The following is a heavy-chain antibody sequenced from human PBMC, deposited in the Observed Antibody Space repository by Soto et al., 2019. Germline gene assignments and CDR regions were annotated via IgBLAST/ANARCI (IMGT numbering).Heavy chain of an antibody. CDR1: GFTFSSYS. CDR3: ARDGSSMAGNFDY. CDR2: ISSSSSYI. D-gene: IGHD6-19*01. Sequence: GGSLRLSCAASGFTFSSYSMNWVRQAPGKGLEWVSSISSSSSYIYYADSVKGRFTISRDNAKNSLYLQMNSLRAEDTAVYYCARDGSSMAGNFDYWGQGTLVTVSS. J-gene: IGHJ4*02. V-gene: IGHV3-21*01.